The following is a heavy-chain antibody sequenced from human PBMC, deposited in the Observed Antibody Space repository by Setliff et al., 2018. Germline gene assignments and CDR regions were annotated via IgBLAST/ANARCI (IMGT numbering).Heavy chain of an antibody. CDR1: GYTFTNYW. CDR2: IYPADSDT. CDR3: ARDPVDGNYFMDV. Sequence: GESLKISCKGSGYTFTNYWIAWVRQMPGKGLEYMGIIYPADSDTTYSPSFQGQVTISADKSINTAYLQWSSLKASDTAIYYCARDPVDGNYFMDVWGKGTTVTVSS. J-gene: IGHJ6*03. D-gene: IGHD1-1*01. V-gene: IGHV5-51*01.